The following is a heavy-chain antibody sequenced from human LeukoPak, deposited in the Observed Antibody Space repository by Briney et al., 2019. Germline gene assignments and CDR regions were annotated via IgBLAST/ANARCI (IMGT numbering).Heavy chain of an antibody. J-gene: IGHJ4*02. D-gene: IGHD2-15*01. CDR1: GFTFDDYA. Sequence: GGSLRLSCAASGFTFDDYAMHWVRQAPGKGLEWVSLISWDGGSTYYADSVKGRFTISRDNSKNSLYLQMNSLRAEDTALYYCAKSSFRHRGYCSGGSCYGHFDYWGQGTLVTVSS. CDR2: ISWDGGST. V-gene: IGHV3-43D*03. CDR3: AKSSFRHRGYCSGGSCYGHFDY.